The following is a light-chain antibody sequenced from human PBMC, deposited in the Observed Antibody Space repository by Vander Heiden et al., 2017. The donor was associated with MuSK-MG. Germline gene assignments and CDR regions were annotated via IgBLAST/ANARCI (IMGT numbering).Light chain of an antibody. Sequence: DIQMTQPPSSLSASVGDRVTITCRASQSIASYFNWYQQKPGKAPKLLIYAASSLQSGVPSRFSGSGSGTDFTLTISSLQPEDFATYYCQQSYSTPQTFGKGTKVEIK. J-gene: IGKJ1*01. CDR3: QQSYSTPQT. CDR1: QSIASY. CDR2: AAS. V-gene: IGKV1-39*01.